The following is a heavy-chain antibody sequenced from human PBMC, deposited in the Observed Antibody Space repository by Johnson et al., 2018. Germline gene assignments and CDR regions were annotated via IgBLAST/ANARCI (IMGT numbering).Heavy chain of an antibody. D-gene: IGHD6-19*01. Sequence: VQLLEYGGGVVQPGRSLRLSCAASGFTFSRDPLHWVRQSPGKGLEWVAVIFHDVIKKYYAASVKGRFTISRDNSNKTLYLKRNSLRAEDTAMYYCARGYSSGLDAFDIWGQGTMVTVSS. V-gene: IGHV3-30-3*01. CDR2: IFHDVIKK. J-gene: IGHJ3*02. CDR1: GFTFSRDP. CDR3: ARGYSSGLDAFDI.